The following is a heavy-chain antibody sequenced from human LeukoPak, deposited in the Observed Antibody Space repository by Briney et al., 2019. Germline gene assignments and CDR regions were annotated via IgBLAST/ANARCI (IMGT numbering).Heavy chain of an antibody. V-gene: IGHV3-30*04. D-gene: IGHD3-10*01. CDR3: ARGSGSYLVMKY. CDR1: GFTFSSYA. Sequence: PGRSLRLSCTASGFTFSSYAMHWVRQAPGKGLEWVAVISYDGSNKYYADSVKGRFTISRDNSKNTLYLQMNSLRAEDTAVYYCARGSGSYLVMKYWGQGTLVTVSS. CDR2: ISYDGSNK. J-gene: IGHJ4*02.